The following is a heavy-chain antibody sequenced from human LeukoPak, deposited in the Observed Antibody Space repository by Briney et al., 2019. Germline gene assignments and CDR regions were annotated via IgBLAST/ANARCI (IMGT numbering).Heavy chain of an antibody. CDR3: TRVGYIDEGIDY. CDR2: IKQDGSKK. J-gene: IGHJ4*02. D-gene: IGHD5-24*01. CDR1: GFPSSSYW. Sequence: GGSLRLSCVTSGFPSSSYWMTWVRQAPGKGLEWVANIKQDGSKKSYVDSVKGRFTISRDNAKNSLYLQMNSLRAEDTAIYYCTRVGYIDEGIDYWGQGTLVTVSP. V-gene: IGHV3-7*04.